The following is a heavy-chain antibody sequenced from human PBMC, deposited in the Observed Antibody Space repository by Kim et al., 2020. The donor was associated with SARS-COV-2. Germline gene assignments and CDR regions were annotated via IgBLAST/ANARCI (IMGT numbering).Heavy chain of an antibody. J-gene: IGHJ6*02. D-gene: IGHD3-3*01. CDR1: GFTFSSYA. Sequence: GGSLRLSCAASGFTFSSYAMSWVRQAPGKGLEWVSAISGSGGSTYYADSVKGRFTISRDNSKNTLYLQMNSLRAEDTAVYYCAKDRRHHITIYGVVTKKPYYYYGMDVWGQGTTVTVSS. V-gene: IGHV3-23*01. CDR3: AKDRRHHITIYGVVTKKPYYYYGMDV. CDR2: ISGSGGST.